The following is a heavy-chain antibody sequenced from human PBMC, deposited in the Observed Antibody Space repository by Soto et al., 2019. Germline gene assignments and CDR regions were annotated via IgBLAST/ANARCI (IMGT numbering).Heavy chain of an antibody. J-gene: IGHJ6*02. CDR2: IYYNGDT. CDR3: ARFNAYKLPRSGYYYAMDV. CDR1: GGSISKYY. V-gene: IGHV4-59*01. Sequence: QVQLQESGPGLVKPSDTLSLTCTVSGGSISKYYWSWIRQPPGKGLEWIGYIYYNGDTDYSPSLKCRVTISVDTSKNQFSLKLYPVTAADTAVYYCARFNAYKLPRSGYYYAMDVWGQGTTVTVSS. D-gene: IGHD1-1*01.